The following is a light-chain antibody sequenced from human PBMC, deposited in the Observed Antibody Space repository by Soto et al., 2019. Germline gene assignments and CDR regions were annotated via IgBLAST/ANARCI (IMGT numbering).Light chain of an antibody. Sequence: DFQMTQSPSTLSASVGDRVTITCRASQSIDSWLAWYQQKPGKAPKFLIYQASHLESGVPSRFSGSGSGTEFTLTISSLQPDDFATYYCQQYRSYPWTFGQGTNVEIK. CDR2: QAS. J-gene: IGKJ1*01. CDR3: QQYRSYPWT. CDR1: QSIDSW. V-gene: IGKV1-5*03.